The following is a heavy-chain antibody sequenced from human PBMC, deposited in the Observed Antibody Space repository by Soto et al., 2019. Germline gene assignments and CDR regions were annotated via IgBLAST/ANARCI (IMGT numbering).Heavy chain of an antibody. Sequence: LILSCAASGFTVRDYWMNWGRQPPGKGLEWVASIKYDGAEKSYVDSVKGRFTISRDNPKNSVYLQMASLRAEDTAVYYCARDGVAPGLYFDHWGQGTPVTVSS. D-gene: IGHD3-10*01. CDR2: IKYDGAEK. V-gene: IGHV3-7*05. CDR3: ARDGVAPGLYFDH. J-gene: IGHJ4*02. CDR1: GFTVRDYW.